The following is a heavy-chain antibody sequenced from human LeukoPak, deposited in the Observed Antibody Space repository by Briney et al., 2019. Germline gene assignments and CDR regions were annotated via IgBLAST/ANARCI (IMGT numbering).Heavy chain of an antibody. V-gene: IGHV3-11*04. CDR2: ISSGGSTI. CDR1: GFAFSGYY. D-gene: IGHD1-26*01. J-gene: IGHJ6*03. Sequence: GGSLRLSCAASGFAFSGYYMSWIRQAPGKGLEWVSYISSGGSTIYYTDSVKGRFTISRDNANKSLYLQMNSLRAEDTAVYYCAREASGSLLSTDYMDVWGKGTTVTVSS. CDR3: AREASGSLLSTDYMDV.